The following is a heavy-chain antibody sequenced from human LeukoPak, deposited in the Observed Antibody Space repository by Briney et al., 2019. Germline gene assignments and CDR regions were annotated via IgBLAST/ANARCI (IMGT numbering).Heavy chain of an antibody. Sequence: PGGSLRLSCAASGFTFSSYWMSWVRQAPGKGMEWVANIKEDGREKYYVDSVKGRFAISRDNAKNSLYLQMNSLRVEDTAVYYCTSGLFDYWGQGTLVTVSS. V-gene: IGHV3-7*03. CDR3: TSGLFDY. CDR1: GFTFSSYW. CDR2: IKEDGREK. D-gene: IGHD3-22*01. J-gene: IGHJ4*02.